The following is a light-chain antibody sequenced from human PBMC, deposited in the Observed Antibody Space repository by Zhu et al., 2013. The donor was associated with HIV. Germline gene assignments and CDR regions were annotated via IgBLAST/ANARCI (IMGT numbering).Light chain of an antibody. CDR2: GAS. Sequence: EIVLTQSPGTLSLSPGERATLSCRASQSGSSNFLAWYQQKPGQAPRLLIYGASSRATGIPDRFSGSASGTDFTLTISRLEPEDFAVYYCHQYGSSPCSFGQGTKVEIK. CDR1: QSGSSNF. J-gene: IGKJ2*04. V-gene: IGKV3-20*01. CDR3: HQYGSSPCS.